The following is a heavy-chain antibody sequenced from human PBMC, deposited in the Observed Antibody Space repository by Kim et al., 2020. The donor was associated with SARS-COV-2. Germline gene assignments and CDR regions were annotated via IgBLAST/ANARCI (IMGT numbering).Heavy chain of an antibody. CDR2: IKQDGSEK. CDR1: GFTFSSYW. D-gene: IGHD6-13*01. J-gene: IGHJ6*02. CDR3: AGDWIAAAGTGTSSTYYYYGMYV. V-gene: IGHV3-7*03. Sequence: GGSLRLSCAASGFTFSSYWMSWVRQAPGKGLEWVANIKQDGSEKYYVDSVKGRFTISRDNAKNSLYLQMNSLRAEDTAVYYCAGDWIAAAGTGTSSTYYYYGMYVWGQGTTVTVSS.